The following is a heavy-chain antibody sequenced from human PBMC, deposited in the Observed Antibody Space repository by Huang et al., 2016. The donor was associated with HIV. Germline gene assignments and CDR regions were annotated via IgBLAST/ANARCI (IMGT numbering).Heavy chain of an antibody. CDR1: GVPFSSYA. CDR3: ARDLGGADY. D-gene: IGHD1-26*01. CDR2: IIPIVGTA. J-gene: IGHJ4*02. V-gene: IGHV1-69*11. Sequence: QIQLVQSGAEVKKPGSSVKVSCKASGVPFSSYAISWVRPAPGQGLEGMGRIIPIVGTANYAQKFQGRVTITADESTSTAYMELSSLRSEDTAIYYCARDLGGADYWGQGTLVTVSS.